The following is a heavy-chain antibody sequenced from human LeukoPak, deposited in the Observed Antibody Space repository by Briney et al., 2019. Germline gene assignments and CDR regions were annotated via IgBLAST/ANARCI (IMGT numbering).Heavy chain of an antibody. Sequence: PGGSLRLSCAASGFTFSSYWMNWVRQAPGKGLVWVSRINSDGSRTGSADSVKGRFTISRDNATNTLYLQMNSLRAEDTAVYYCARLSTGALDIWGQGTMVTVPA. D-gene: IGHD4-17*01. J-gene: IGHJ3*02. CDR2: INSDGSRT. CDR3: ARLSTGALDI. V-gene: IGHV3-74*01. CDR1: GFTFSSYW.